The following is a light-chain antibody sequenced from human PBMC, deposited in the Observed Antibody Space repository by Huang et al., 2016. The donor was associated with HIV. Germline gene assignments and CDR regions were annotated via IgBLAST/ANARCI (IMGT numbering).Light chain of an antibody. CDR2: GAS. J-gene: IGKJ2*01. Sequence: EIVMTQSPATLSVSPGERATLSCRASQSVSSNLAWFQQKPRQAPGLLIYGASTRATGIPARFSGSGSGTKFTLTISSLQSEDFAVYYCQQYNSWPPYTFGQGTKLEIK. V-gene: IGKV3-15*01. CDR3: QQYNSWPPYT. CDR1: QSVSSN.